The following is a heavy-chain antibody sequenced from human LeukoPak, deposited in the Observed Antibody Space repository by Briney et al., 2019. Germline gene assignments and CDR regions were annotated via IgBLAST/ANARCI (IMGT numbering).Heavy chain of an antibody. CDR3: SNGKTNYAQRLQGRVTMTTDRPTSKAYVELRGLRSDDTAVYYCARGGYSGYDGTEFDY. CDR2: ISAYNGNT. J-gene: IGHJ4*02. Sequence: ASVKVTCKASGSTFTSYGISWVRQAPGQGLEWMGWISAYNGNTNYAQKLQVRVTITTATSKCTTTLELKGQSPKDPAAYDYSNGKTNYAQRLQGRVTMTTDRPTSKAYVELRGLRSDDTAVYYCARGGYSGYDGTEFDYWVQGTLVSVCS. CDR1: GSTFTSYG. V-gene: IGHV1-18*01. D-gene: IGHD1-26*01.